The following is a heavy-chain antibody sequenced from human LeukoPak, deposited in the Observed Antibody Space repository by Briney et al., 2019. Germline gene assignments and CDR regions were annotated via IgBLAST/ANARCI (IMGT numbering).Heavy chain of an antibody. CDR3: AKEASRDLYYFDY. V-gene: IGHV3-9*03. J-gene: IGHJ4*02. D-gene: IGHD3/OR15-3a*01. CDR2: ISWNSGSI. CDR1: GFTFDDYA. Sequence: PGRSLRLSCAASGFTFDDYAMHWVRQAPGKGLEWVSGISWNSGSIGYANSVEGRFTISRDNAKNSLYLQMNSLRAEDMALYYCAKEASRDLYYFDYWGQGTLVTVSS.